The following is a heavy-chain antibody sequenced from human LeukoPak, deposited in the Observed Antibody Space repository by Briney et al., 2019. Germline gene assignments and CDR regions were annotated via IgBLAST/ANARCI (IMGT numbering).Heavy chain of an antibody. CDR3: ARGGAAQIYDFWSGYYTGDY. V-gene: IGHV4-59*01. CDR2: IYYSGST. Sequence: SETLSLTCTVSGGSISSYYWSWIRQPPGKGLEWIGYIYYSGSTNYNPSLKSRVTISVDTSKNQFSLKLSSVTAADTAVYYCARGGAAQIYDFWSGYYTGDYWGQGTLVTVSS. D-gene: IGHD3-3*01. J-gene: IGHJ4*02. CDR1: GGSISSYY.